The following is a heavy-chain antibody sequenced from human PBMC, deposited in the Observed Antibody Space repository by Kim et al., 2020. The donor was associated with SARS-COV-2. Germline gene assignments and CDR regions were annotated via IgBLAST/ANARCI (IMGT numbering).Heavy chain of an antibody. J-gene: IGHJ4*02. Sequence: PSLKSRVTISVDTSKNQFSLKLSSVTAADTAVYYCARRDGGYGSGSYFVYWGQGTLVTVSS. D-gene: IGHD3-10*01. CDR3: ARRDGGYGSGSYFVY. V-gene: IGHV4-34*01.